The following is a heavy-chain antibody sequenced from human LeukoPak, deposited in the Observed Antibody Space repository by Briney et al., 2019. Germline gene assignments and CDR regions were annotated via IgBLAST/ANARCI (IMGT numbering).Heavy chain of an antibody. CDR3: AKGASYFDY. V-gene: IGHV3-23*01. CDR1: GFTFRNYA. J-gene: IGHJ4*02. Sequence: PGGSLRLSCAASGFTFRNYAMSWVRQAPGKGLEWVSTISGSGGSTYYADSVKGRLTISRDNSKNTLYLQMNSLRAEDTAVYYCAKGASYFDYWGQGTLVTVSS. CDR2: ISGSGGST.